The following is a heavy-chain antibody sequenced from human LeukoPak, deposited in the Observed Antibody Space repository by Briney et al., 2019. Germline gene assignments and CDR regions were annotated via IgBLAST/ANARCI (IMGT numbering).Heavy chain of an antibody. Sequence: GESLKISCKGSGYSFTSYWIGWVRQMPGKGLEWMGIIYPGDSDTRYSPSFQGQVTISADKSVTTAYLQWSSLKASDTAIYFCVRQYHRTYYYGAGAPAGYYYMDVWGKGTTVTVS. D-gene: IGHD3-10*01. CDR2: IYPGDSDT. CDR1: GYSFTSYW. CDR3: VRQYHRTYYYGAGAPAGYYYMDV. V-gene: IGHV5-51*01. J-gene: IGHJ6*03.